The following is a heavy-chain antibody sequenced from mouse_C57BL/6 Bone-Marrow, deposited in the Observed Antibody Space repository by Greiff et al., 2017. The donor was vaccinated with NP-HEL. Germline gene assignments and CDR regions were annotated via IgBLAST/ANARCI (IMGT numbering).Heavy chain of an antibody. Sequence: EVMLVESGPGLAKPSQTLSLTCSVTGYSITSDYWNWIRKFPGNKLEYMGYISYSGSTYYNPSPKSRISITRDTSKNQYYLQWNSVTTEDTATYYCAASGAYYSNYDYAMDYWGQGTSVTVSS. CDR1: GYSITSDY. D-gene: IGHD2-5*01. V-gene: IGHV3-8*01. CDR3: AASGAYYSNYDYAMDY. CDR2: ISYSGST. J-gene: IGHJ4*01.